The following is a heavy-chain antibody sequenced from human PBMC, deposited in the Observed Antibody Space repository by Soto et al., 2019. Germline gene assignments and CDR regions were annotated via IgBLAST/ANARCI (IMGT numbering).Heavy chain of an antibody. J-gene: IGHJ4*02. V-gene: IGHV1-8*01. CDR3: ARAYHLVPKF. Sequence: QVHLVQSGAEVRKPGASVRVSCKTSGYTFTHFDIHWVRQATGQGLEWVGWMNPDSGNSGFTQRFQGGVSMTRNASMSTAYMEIHSLTSADTAIYYCARAYHLVPKFWGQGTLVTVSS. D-gene: IGHD2-15*01. CDR1: GYTFTHFD. CDR2: MNPDSGNS.